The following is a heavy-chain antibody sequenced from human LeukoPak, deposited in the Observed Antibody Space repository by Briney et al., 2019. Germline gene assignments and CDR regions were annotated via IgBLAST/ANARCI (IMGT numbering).Heavy chain of an antibody. V-gene: IGHV3-11*06. Sequence: PGRSLRLSCAASGFTFDDYAMHWVRQAPGKGLEWISYIGISSGNTRYADSVKGRFTISGDKAKNSLYLQMNSLRVEDTAVYYCARDYKYAFDNWGQGTLVTVSS. CDR1: GFTFDDYA. CDR3: ARDYKYAFDN. J-gene: IGHJ4*02. CDR2: IGISSGNT. D-gene: IGHD5-24*01.